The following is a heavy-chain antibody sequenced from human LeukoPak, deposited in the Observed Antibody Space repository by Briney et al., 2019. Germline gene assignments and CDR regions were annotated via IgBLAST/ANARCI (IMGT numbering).Heavy chain of an antibody. CDR1: GFTFSSSG. J-gene: IGHJ3*02. V-gene: IGHV3-30*18. D-gene: IGHD5-24*01. CDR3: AKDRRRDGFTFAFDI. Sequence: PGGSLRLSCAASGFTFSSSGIHWVRQAPGKGLEWVAVISYDGFSKYYADSVKGRFTISRDNSKNTLYLQMNSLRAGDTAVYYCAKDRRRDGFTFAFDIWGQGTMVTVSS. CDR2: ISYDGFSK.